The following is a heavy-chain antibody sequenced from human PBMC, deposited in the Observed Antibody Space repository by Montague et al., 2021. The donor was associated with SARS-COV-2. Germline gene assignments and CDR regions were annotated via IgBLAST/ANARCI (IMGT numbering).Heavy chain of an antibody. D-gene: IGHD1-1*01. J-gene: IGHJ4*02. CDR3: TRHVHMTWPEPSPGFDY. CDR1: GGSITGYY. V-gene: IGHV4-59*05. CDR2: VHYSGRP. Sequence: SETLSLTCTVSGGSITGYYWSWLRRSPGKGLEWIGSVHYSGRPYYNPSLKSRVTIYVDTSKNQLSLKLSSVTAADTAVYYCTRHVHMTWPEPSPGFDYWGQGTLVTVSS.